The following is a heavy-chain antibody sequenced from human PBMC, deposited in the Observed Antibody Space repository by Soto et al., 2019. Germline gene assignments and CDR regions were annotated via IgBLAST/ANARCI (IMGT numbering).Heavy chain of an antibody. CDR2: MNPNSGNT. CDR3: ARGTETLGPRANDALDI. Sequence: SVKVSCKASGYTFTSYDINWVRQATGQGLEWVGWMNPNSGNTGYAQKFQGRVTMTRDTSISTAYMELTSLTSEDTAVYYCARGTETLGPRANDALDISGKGTMVTVPS. V-gene: IGHV1-8*01. D-gene: IGHD3-3*02. J-gene: IGHJ3*02. CDR1: GYTFTSYD.